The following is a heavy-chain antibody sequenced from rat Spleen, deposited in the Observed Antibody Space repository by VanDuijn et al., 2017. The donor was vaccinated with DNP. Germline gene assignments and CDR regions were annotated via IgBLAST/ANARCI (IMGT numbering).Heavy chain of an antibody. D-gene: IGHD1-7*01. CDR3: ARWTRYFDY. CDR2: VSYSGST. V-gene: IGHV3-1*01. J-gene: IGHJ2*01. CDR1: GYSITSNY. Sequence: EVQLQESGSGLVKPSQSLSLTCSVTGYSITSNYWGWIRKFPGNKMEYIGHVSYSGSTNYNPSLRSRNSITRDTSKNHFFLHLNSVTTEDTATYYCARWTRYFDYWGQGVMVTVSS.